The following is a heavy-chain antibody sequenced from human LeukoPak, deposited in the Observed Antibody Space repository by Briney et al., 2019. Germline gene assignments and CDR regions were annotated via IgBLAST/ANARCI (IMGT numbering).Heavy chain of an antibody. CDR1: GFTFSDYY. J-gene: IGHJ5*02. CDR3: ARVLREWLLFGWFDP. CDR2: ISSGGGTI. D-gene: IGHD3-3*01. Sequence: GGSLRLSCAASGFTFSDYYMSWIRQAPGKGLEWVSSISSGGGTIYYAGSVKGRFTISRDNAKNSLYLQINSLRVEDTAVYFCARVLREWLLFGWFDPWGQGTLVTVSS. V-gene: IGHV3-11*01.